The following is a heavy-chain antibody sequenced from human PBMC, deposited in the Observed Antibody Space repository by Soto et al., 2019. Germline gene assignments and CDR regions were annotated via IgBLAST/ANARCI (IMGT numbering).Heavy chain of an antibody. CDR2: FDPEDGET. D-gene: IGHD6-19*01. J-gene: IGHJ4*02. CDR1: GYTLTELS. CDR3: ATTSGWPFDY. Sequence: ASVKVSCKVSGYTLTELSMHWVRQAPGKGLEWMGGFDPEDGETIYAQKFQGRVTMTGDTSTDTAYMELSSLRSEDTAVYYCATTSGWPFDYWGQGTLVTVSS. V-gene: IGHV1-24*01.